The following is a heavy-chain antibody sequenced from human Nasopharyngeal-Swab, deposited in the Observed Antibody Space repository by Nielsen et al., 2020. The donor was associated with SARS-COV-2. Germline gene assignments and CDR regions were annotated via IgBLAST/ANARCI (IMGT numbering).Heavy chain of an antibody. Sequence: SETLSLTCAVYGGSFSGCYWSWIRQPPGKGLEWIGEINHSGSTNYNPSLKSRVTISVDTSKNQFSLKLSSVTAADTAVYYCARPGYSSSWYYYYGMDVWGQGTTVTVSS. V-gene: IGHV4-34*01. CDR2: INHSGST. D-gene: IGHD6-13*01. CDR1: GGSFSGCY. CDR3: ARPGYSSSWYYYYGMDV. J-gene: IGHJ6*02.